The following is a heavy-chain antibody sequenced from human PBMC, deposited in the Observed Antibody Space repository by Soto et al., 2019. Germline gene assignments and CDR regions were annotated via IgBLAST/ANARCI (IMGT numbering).Heavy chain of an antibody. CDR3: ATYCDFWSGYYYFDY. Sequence: PGGSLRLSCAASGFTFSSYGMHWVRQAPGKGLEWVAVISYDGSNKYYADSVKGRFTISRDNSKNTLYLQMNSLRAEDTAVYYCATYCDFWSGYYYFDYWGQGTLVTVSS. CDR1: GFTFSSYG. CDR2: ISYDGSNK. V-gene: IGHV3-30*03. J-gene: IGHJ4*02. D-gene: IGHD3-3*01.